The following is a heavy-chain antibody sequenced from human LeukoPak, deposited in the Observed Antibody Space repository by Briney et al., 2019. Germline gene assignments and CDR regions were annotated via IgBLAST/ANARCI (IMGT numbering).Heavy chain of an antibody. D-gene: IGHD6-19*01. J-gene: IGHJ6*03. CDR2: IYTSGST. CDR3: ARETYSSGWYPAYYYYYMDV. CDR1: GGSISSYY. Sequence: SETLSLTCTVSGGSISSYYWSWIRQPAGKGLGWIGRIYTSGSTNYNPSLKGRVTMSVDTSKNQFSLKLSSVTAADTAVYYCARETYSSGWYPAYYYYYMDVGGKGTTVTISS. V-gene: IGHV4-4*07.